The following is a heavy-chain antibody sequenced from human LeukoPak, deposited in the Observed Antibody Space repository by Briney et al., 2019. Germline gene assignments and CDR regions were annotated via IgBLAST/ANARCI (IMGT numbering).Heavy chain of an antibody. Sequence: SETLSLTCTVSGGSISSYYWSWIRQPPGKGLEGIGYIYYSGSTNYNPSLKSRVTISVDTSKNQFSLKLSSVTAADTAVYYCARDYSGAGTVGATSGYWGQGTLVTVSS. V-gene: IGHV4-59*01. J-gene: IGHJ4*02. CDR1: GGSISSYY. D-gene: IGHD1-26*01. CDR3: ARDYSGAGTVGATSGY. CDR2: IYYSGST.